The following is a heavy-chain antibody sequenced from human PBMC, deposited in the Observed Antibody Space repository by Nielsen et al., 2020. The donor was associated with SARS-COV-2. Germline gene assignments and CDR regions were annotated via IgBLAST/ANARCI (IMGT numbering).Heavy chain of an antibody. CDR2: INPSGGST. J-gene: IGHJ4*02. CDR3: ARGEPDYYDSSGCLDY. CDR1: GGTFSSYA. Sequence: ASVKVSCKASGGTFSSYAISWVRQAPGQGLEWMGIINPSGGSTSYAQKFQGRVTMTRDTSTSTVYMELSSLRSEDTAVYYCARGEPDYYDSSGCLDYWGQGTLVTVSS. V-gene: IGHV1-46*01. D-gene: IGHD3-22*01.